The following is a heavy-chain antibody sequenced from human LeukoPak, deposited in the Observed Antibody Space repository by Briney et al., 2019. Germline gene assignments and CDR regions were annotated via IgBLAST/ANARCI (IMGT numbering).Heavy chain of an antibody. V-gene: IGHV3-53*01. Sequence: GGSLRLSCAASGFTVSSNYMSWVRQAPGKGLEWVSVIYSGGSTYYADSVKGRFTISRDNSKNTLYLQMNSLRAEDTAVYYCARDWAYGSGSYRGYWGQGTLVTVSS. CDR1: GFTVSSNY. D-gene: IGHD3-10*01. J-gene: IGHJ4*02. CDR2: IYSGGST. CDR3: ARDWAYGSGSYRGY.